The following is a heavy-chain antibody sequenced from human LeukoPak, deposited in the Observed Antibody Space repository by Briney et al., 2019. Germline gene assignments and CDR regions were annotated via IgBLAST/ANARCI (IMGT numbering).Heavy chain of an antibody. J-gene: IGHJ4*02. CDR2: INTSGGDP. Sequence: ASVKVSCKASGYTFTSYDLHWVRQAPGQGLEWMGIINTSGGDPTYAQGFPGRFVFSLDTSVSTAYLQISSLKAEDTAVYYCAREAYSSAYYFDYWGQGTLVTVSS. CDR3: AREAYSSAYYFDY. D-gene: IGHD5-18*01. CDR1: GYTFTSYD. V-gene: IGHV7-4-1*02.